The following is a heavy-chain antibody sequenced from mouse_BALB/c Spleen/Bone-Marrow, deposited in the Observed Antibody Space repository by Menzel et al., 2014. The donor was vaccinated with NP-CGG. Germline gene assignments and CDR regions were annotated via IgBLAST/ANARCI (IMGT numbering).Heavy chain of an antibody. CDR3: ARGNYYGNLDY. CDR1: GFDFSRHW. D-gene: IGHD2-1*01. V-gene: IGHV4-1*02. Sequence: EVQVVESGGGLVQPGGSLKLSCAASGFDFSRHWMSWVRQAPGKGLQWIGEINPDSRTINYAPSLKAKFIISRDNAKNTLYLQMSKVRSDDTALYYCARGNYYGNLDYWGQGTTLTVSS. CDR2: INPDSRTI. J-gene: IGHJ2*01.